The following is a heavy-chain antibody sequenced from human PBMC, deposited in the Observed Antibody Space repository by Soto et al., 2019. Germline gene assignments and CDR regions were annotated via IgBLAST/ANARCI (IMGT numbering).Heavy chain of an antibody. V-gene: IGHV1-69*01. D-gene: IGHD2-2*01. CDR2: IIPISDTT. Sequence: QVQLVQSGAEVQKPGSSVKVSCKASGGTFSSYAISWVRQAPGQGLEWMGGIIPISDTTNYAQKFLGRVTITADESTSTAYMELSSLRSEDTAVYYCARSQGSSTSLEIYYYYYYGMDVWGQGTTVTVSS. CDR3: ARSQGSSTSLEIYYYYYYGMDV. CDR1: GGTFSSYA. J-gene: IGHJ6*02.